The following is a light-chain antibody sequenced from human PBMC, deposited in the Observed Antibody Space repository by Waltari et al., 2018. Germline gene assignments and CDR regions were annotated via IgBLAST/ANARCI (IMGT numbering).Light chain of an antibody. J-gene: IGKJ1*01. Sequence: EIVLTQSPGTLSLSPGESATLSCRTSQSVTRALAWYQQKPGQAPRLLIYGASNRATGSPDRFSGSGSGTDFSLTISSLEPEDFVVYYCQHYLRLPVTFGQGTKVEVK. CDR2: GAS. V-gene: IGKV3-20*01. CDR1: QSVTRA. CDR3: QHYLRLPVT.